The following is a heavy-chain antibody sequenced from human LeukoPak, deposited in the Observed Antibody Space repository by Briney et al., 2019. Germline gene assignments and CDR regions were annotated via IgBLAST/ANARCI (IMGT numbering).Heavy chain of an antibody. CDR2: INRSRST. CDR3: ARPDRWEYNWYFDL. V-gene: IGHV4-34*01. D-gene: IGHD3-16*02. CDR1: GGTFSGYY. Sequence: PSETLSLTCTVSGGTFSGYYWNWIRQSPGKGLEWIGEINRSRSTNYNPSLKSRVTISIDTTKNQFSLKLTSVTAADTAVYYCARPDRWEYNWYFDLWGRGTLVTVSS. J-gene: IGHJ2*01.